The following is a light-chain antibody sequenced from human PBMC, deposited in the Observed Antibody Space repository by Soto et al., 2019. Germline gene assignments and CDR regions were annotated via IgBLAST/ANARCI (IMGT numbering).Light chain of an antibody. CDR3: SSYTSSSTRV. CDR1: SSDVGDYNY. CDR2: DVT. V-gene: IGLV2-14*01. Sequence: QSALTQPASVSGSPGQSITISCTGTSSDVGDYNYVSWYQQHPGKAPKLMIYDVTNRPSGVSNRFSGSKSGNTASLTISGLQAEDEADYYCSSYTSSSTRVFGGWTKLTVL. J-gene: IGLJ2*01.